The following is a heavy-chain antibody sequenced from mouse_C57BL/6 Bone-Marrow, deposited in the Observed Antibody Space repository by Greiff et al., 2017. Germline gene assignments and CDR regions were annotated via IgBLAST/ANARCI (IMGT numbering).Heavy chain of an antibody. Sequence: QVQLKESGAELARPGASVKLSCKASGYTFTSYGISWVKQRTGQGLEWIGEIYPRSGNTYYNEKFKGKATLTADKSSSTAYMELRSLTSEDSAVYFCARSSYGYVFAYWGQGTLVTVSA. CDR1: GYTFTSYG. CDR3: ARSSYGYVFAY. CDR2: IYPRSGNT. D-gene: IGHD2-9*01. V-gene: IGHV1-81*01. J-gene: IGHJ3*01.